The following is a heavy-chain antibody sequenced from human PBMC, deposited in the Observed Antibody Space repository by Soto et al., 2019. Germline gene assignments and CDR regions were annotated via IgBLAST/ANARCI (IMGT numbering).Heavy chain of an antibody. CDR2: INPSGGST. D-gene: IGHD5-12*01. J-gene: IGHJ3*02. CDR3: AGVYKSGYDDDAFDI. CDR1: GYTFTSYY. Sequence: QVQLVQSGAEVKKPGASVKVSCKASGYTFTSYYMHWVRQAPGQGLEWMGIINPSGGSTSYAQKFQGRVTMTRDTSTSTVYMELSSLRSEDTAVYYCAGVYKSGYDDDAFDIWGQGTMVTVSS. V-gene: IGHV1-46*01.